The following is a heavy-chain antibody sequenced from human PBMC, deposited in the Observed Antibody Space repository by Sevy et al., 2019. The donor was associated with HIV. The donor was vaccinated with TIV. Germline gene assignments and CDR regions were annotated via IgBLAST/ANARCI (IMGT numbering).Heavy chain of an antibody. CDR2: ISGSTGTT. Sequence: GESMRLSCAASGFTFSNYAMTWVRQAPGKGLACVSSISGSTGTTYYADSVKGRFTISRDNSKNTLYLQMNSLRAEDTAVYSSAKDTGAGRIYFDSWGQGTWVPISS. J-gene: IGHJ4*02. CDR1: GFTFSNYA. CDR3: AKDTGAGRIYFDS. D-gene: IGHD3-10*01. V-gene: IGHV3-23*01.